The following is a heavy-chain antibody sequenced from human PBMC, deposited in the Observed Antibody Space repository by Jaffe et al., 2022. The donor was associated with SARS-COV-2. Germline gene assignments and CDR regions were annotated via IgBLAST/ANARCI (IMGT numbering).Heavy chain of an antibody. Sequence: QVQLQESGPGLVKPSETLSLTCTVSGGSISSYYWSWIRQPPGKGLEWIGYIYYSGSTNYNPSLKSRVTISVDTSKNQFSLKLSSVTAADTAVYYCARDHPTGEGYGMDVWGQGTTVTVSS. D-gene: IGHD7-27*01. J-gene: IGHJ6*02. CDR3: ARDHPTGEGYGMDV. CDR2: IYYSGST. CDR1: GGSISSYY. V-gene: IGHV4-59*01.